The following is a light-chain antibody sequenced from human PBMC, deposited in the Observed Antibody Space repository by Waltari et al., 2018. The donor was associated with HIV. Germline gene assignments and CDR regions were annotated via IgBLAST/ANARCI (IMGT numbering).Light chain of an antibody. J-gene: IGLJ1*01. CDR1: SSNIGSNT. CDR2: SNN. Sequence: QSVLTQPPSASGTPGQRVTISCSGSSSNIGSNTVNWYQQLPGTAPKLIIYSNNQRPSGVPDRFSGSKSGTSASLAIRGLQSEDEADYYCQSYDSNLSHVFGTGTKVTVL. V-gene: IGLV1-44*01. CDR3: QSYDSNLSHV.